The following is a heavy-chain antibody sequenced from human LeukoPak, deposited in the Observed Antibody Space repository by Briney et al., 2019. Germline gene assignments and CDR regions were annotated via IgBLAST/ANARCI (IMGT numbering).Heavy chain of an antibody. CDR1: GGTFSSYA. CDR3: ARAGEYYDSSGYPQDAFDI. Sequence: ASVKVSCKASGGTFSSYAISWVRQAPGQGLEWMGIINPSGGSTSYAQKFQGRVTMTRDMSTSIVYMELSSLRSDDTAVYYCARAGEYYDSSGYPQDAFDIWGQGTMVTVSS. D-gene: IGHD3-22*01. J-gene: IGHJ3*02. CDR2: INPSGGST. V-gene: IGHV1-46*01.